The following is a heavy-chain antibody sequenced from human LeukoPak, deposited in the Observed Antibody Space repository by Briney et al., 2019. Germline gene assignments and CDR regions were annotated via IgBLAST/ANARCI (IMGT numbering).Heavy chain of an antibody. J-gene: IGHJ4*02. V-gene: IGHV3-23*01. CDR3: AKHGPAMAVTLPSVARWVDY. Sequence: GGSLRLSCAASGFTFSSYAMSWVRQAPGKGLEWVSGISGRGGSTYYADSVKGRFTISRDNSKNTLYLQMNSLRAEDTAVHYCAKHGPAMAVTLPSVARWVDYWGQGTLVTVSS. CDR1: GFTFSSYA. D-gene: IGHD2-21*02. CDR2: ISGRGGST.